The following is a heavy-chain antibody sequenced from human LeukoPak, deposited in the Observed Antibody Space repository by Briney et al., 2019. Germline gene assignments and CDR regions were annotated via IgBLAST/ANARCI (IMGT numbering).Heavy chain of an antibody. Sequence: SQTLSLTCAISGDSVSSNSAAWNWIRQSPSRGLEWLGRTYYRSKWYNDYAVSVKSRITINPDTSKNQFSLQLNSVTPEDTAVYYCARETVAGPNYYYYYYGMDVWGQGTTVTVSS. V-gene: IGHV6-1*01. CDR2: TYYRSKWYN. CDR3: ARETVAGPNYYYYYYGMDV. CDR1: GDSVSSNSAA. D-gene: IGHD6-19*01. J-gene: IGHJ6*02.